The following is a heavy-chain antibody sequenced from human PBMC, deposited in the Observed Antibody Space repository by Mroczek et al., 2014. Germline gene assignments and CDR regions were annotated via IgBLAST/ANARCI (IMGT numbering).Heavy chain of an antibody. CDR2: ISYDGSNK. Sequence: QVQLVQSGGGVVQPGRSLRLSCAASGFTFSSYAMHWVRQAPGKGLEWVAVISYDGSNKYYADSVKGRFTISRDNSKSTLYLQMNSLRAEDTAVYYCARSPISRSNGYFDYWGQGTLVTVSS. D-gene: IGHD6-6*01. J-gene: IGHJ4*02. CDR1: GFTFSSYA. V-gene: IGHV3-30-3*01. CDR3: ARSPISRSNGYFDY.